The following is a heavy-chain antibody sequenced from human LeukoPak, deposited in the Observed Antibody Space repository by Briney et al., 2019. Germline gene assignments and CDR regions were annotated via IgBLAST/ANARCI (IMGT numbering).Heavy chain of an antibody. J-gene: IGHJ4*02. D-gene: IGHD3-22*01. V-gene: IGHV5-51*01. Sequence: GESLQISCKGSGYRFTSYWIGGVGKMPGKGREWMGIIYPGNSDTRYSPSFQGHVTISVEKSISTAYLQWNSLKASDTAMYYCARSLNYYDSSGPLGYWGQGTLVTVSS. CDR2: IYPGNSDT. CDR3: ARSLNYYDSSGPLGY. CDR1: GYRFTSYW.